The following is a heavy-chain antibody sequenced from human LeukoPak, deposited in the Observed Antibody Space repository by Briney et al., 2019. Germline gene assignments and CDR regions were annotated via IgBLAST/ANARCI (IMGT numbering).Heavy chain of an antibody. CDR2: ILLIFSGA. CDR1: GGTFSSYA. J-gene: IGHJ4*02. D-gene: IGHD5-18*01. CDR3: ARESGYRYGDFDY. Sequence: SVNVSCRASGGTFSSYAISWVRHAPGHGLGWMGRILLIFSGANNAQKLQGRVTITAEKTTSTAYMELCSPRSENTAVYCCARESGYRYGDFDYWGQGTLVTVSS. V-gene: IGHV1-69*04.